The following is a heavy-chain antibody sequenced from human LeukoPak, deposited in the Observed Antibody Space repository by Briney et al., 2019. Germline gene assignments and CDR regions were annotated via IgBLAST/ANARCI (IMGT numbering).Heavy chain of an antibody. CDR1: GYSINSGFY. V-gene: IGHV4-38-2*02. J-gene: IGHJ4*02. CDR3: ARGVGLTQGGAFDF. D-gene: IGHD3-16*01. CDR2: IYHSGST. Sequence: SETLSLTCTVSGYSINSGFYWGWIRQPPGKGLEWIGSIYHSGSTHYKSSLKSRVTISVDTSKNQLSLKLTSVTAADTAVYYCARGVGLTQGGAFDFWGQGTLVTVSS.